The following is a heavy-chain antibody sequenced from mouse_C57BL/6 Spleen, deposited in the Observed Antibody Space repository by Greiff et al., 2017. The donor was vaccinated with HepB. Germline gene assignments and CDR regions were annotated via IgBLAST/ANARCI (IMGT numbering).Heavy chain of an antibody. D-gene: IGHD1-1*01. V-gene: IGHV1-15*01. J-gene: IGHJ2*01. CDR2: IDPETGGT. CDR3: TRSGGYYYGSSYFDY. CDR1: GYTFTDYE. Sequence: QVQLQQSGAELVRPGASVTLSCKASGYTFTDYEMHWVKQTPVHGLEWIGAIDPETGGTAYNQKFKGKAILTADKSSSTAYMELRSLTSEDSAVYYCTRSGGYYYGSSYFDYWGQGTTLTVSS.